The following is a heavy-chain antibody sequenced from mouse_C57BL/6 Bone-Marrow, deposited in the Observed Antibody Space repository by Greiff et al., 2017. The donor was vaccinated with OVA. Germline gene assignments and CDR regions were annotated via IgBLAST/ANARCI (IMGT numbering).Heavy chain of an antibody. J-gene: IGHJ1*03. Sequence: QVQLPQSGPELVKPGASVKISCKASGYAFSSSWMNWVKQRPGTGLEWIGRIYPGDGDTNYTGKFKGKATLTADKSSSTAYMQLSRLTSEDSAVYCCERRITTVVPDRCFEVWGTGTTGTVAS. CDR2: IYPGDGDT. D-gene: IGHD1-1*01. CDR1: GYAFSSSW. CDR3: ERRITTVVPDRCFEV. V-gene: IGHV1-82*01.